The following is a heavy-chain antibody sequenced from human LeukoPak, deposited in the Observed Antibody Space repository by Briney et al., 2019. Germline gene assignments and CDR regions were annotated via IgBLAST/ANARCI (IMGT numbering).Heavy chain of an antibody. V-gene: IGHV1-18*01. CDR2: ISAYNGNT. CDR3: ARAPRQYYYDSSGYHY. Sequence: ASVKVSCKASGYTFTSYGISWVRQAPGQGLEWMGWISAYNGNTNYAQKLQGRVTMTTDTCTSTAYMELRSLRSDDTAVYYCARAPRQYYYDSSGYHYWGQGTLVTVSS. D-gene: IGHD3-22*01. J-gene: IGHJ4*02. CDR1: GYTFTSYG.